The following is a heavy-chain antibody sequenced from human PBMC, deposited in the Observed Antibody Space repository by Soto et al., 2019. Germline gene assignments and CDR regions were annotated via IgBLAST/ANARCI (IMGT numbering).Heavy chain of an antibody. J-gene: IGHJ6*02. CDR1: GFTFSSYA. Sequence: GSLRLSCAASGFTFSSYAMHWVRQAPGKGLEWVAVISYDGSNKYYADSVKGRFTISRDNSKNTLYLQMNSLRAEDTAVYYCARAKSYYYDSSGYPQDYYGMDVWGQGTTVTVSS. V-gene: IGHV3-30-3*01. CDR2: ISYDGSNK. CDR3: ARAKSYYYDSSGYPQDYYGMDV. D-gene: IGHD3-22*01.